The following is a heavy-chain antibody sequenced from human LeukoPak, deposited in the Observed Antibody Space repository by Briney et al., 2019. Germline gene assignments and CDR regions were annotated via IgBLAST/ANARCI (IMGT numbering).Heavy chain of an antibody. CDR3: AGGSSGWYYYFDY. V-gene: IGHV4-4*07. J-gene: IGHJ4*02. CDR2: IYTSGST. CDR1: GASIDSYY. Sequence: SETLSLTCTISGASIDSYYWSWIRQPAGKGLEWIGRIYTSGSTNYNPSLKSRVTMSVDTSKNQFSLKLSSVTAADTAVYYCAGGSSGWYYYFDYWGQGTLVTVSS. D-gene: IGHD6-19*01.